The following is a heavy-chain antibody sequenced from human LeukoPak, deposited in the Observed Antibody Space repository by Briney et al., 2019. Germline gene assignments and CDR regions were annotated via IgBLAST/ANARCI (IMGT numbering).Heavy chain of an antibody. CDR2: IYYSGST. CDR1: GGSISSYY. Sequence: PSETLSLTCTVSGGSISSYYWSWIRQPPGKGLEWIGYIYYSGSTNYNPSLKSRVTISVDTSKNQLSLKLSSVTAADTAVYYCARGGIAAAIDYWGQGTLVTVSS. D-gene: IGHD6-13*01. V-gene: IGHV4-59*01. J-gene: IGHJ4*02. CDR3: ARGGIAAAIDY.